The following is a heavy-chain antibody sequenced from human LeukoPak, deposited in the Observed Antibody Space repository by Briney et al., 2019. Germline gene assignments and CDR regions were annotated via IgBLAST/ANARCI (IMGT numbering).Heavy chain of an antibody. J-gene: IGHJ3*02. CDR3: AKIAAALDAFDI. V-gene: IGHV1-2*02. CDR1: GYTFTGYY. CDR2: INPNSGGT. D-gene: IGHD6-13*01. Sequence: ASVKVSCKASGYTFTGYYMHWVRQAPGQGLEWVGWINPNSGGTNYAQKFQGRVTMTRDTSISTAYMELSRLRSDDTAVYYCAKIAAALDAFDIWGQGTIVTVSS.